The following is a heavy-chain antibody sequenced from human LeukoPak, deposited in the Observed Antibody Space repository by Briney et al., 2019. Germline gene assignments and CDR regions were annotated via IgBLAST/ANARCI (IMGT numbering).Heavy chain of an antibody. J-gene: IGHJ4*02. CDR3: AKTGYSSSWFDY. Sequence: PGGSLRLSCAASGFTFDDYGMSWVRQAPGKGLEWVSAISASGGNTYYADSVKGRFTISRDNSKNTLYLQMNSLRAEDTAVYYCAKTGYSSSWFDYWGQGTLVTVSS. D-gene: IGHD6-13*01. CDR2: ISASGGNT. V-gene: IGHV3-23*01. CDR1: GFTFDDYG.